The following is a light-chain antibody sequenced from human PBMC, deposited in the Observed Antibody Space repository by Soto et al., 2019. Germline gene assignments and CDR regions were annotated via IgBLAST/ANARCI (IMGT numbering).Light chain of an antibody. V-gene: IGKV1-5*01. J-gene: IGKJ1*01. Sequence: DIEMTQSPSTLSASVGDRVTITCRASQTIRRWLAWYQQRPGKAPKVLIYDASTLESGVPARFSGSGSETEFTLTTSSLPPEDSATYSCQHHNSDPWTFGQGTKVEIK. CDR3: QHHNSDPWT. CDR2: DAS. CDR1: QTIRRW.